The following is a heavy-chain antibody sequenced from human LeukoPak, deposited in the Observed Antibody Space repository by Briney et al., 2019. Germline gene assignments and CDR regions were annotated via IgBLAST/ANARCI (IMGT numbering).Heavy chain of an antibody. CDR1: SGSIFSSNW. V-gene: IGHV4-4*02. CDR2: IFHSGST. Sequence: SETLSLTCAVSSGSIFSSNWWSWVRPPPGKGLEWIGQIFHSGSTSYSPPLKSRVTISVDKSKNQFSLRLTSVTAADTAVYYCARSPTKRVPEDYWGQGTLVTVSS. CDR3: ARSPTKRVPEDY. J-gene: IGHJ4*02. D-gene: IGHD2-2*01.